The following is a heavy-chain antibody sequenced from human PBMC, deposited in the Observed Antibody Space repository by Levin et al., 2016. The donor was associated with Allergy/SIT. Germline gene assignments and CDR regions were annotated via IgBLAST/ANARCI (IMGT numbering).Heavy chain of an antibody. CDR3: ARDLGYCTNGVCYGRFDP. V-gene: IGHV4-31*03. D-gene: IGHD2-8*01. CDR2: IYYSGST. CDR1: GGSISSGGYY. Sequence: LRLSCTVSGGSISSGGYYWSWIRQHPGKGLEWIGYIYYSGSTYYNPSLKSRVTISVDTSKNQFSLKLSSVTAADTAVYYCARDLGYCTNGVCYGRFDPWGQGTLVTVSS. J-gene: IGHJ5*02.